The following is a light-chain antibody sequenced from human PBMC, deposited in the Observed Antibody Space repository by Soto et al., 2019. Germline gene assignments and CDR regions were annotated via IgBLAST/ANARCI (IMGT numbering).Light chain of an antibody. CDR3: QQYNSDPLT. J-gene: IGKJ4*01. CDR1: HDIGKS. CDR2: DAS. V-gene: IGKV1-27*01. Sequence: DLQMTQSPPSLSAYVGDRVTVTCRANHDIGKSLAWYQQRPGKSPRLLIYDASTLQSGVTPRFSGSGSGTDFTLVISSLRPEDVATYYCQQYNSDPLTFGGGTKVEVK.